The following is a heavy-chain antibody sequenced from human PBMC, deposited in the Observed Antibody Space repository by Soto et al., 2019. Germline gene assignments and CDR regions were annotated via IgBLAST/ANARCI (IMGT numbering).Heavy chain of an antibody. D-gene: IGHD2-2*01. V-gene: IGHV1-69*13. CDR1: GGTFSSYA. Sequence: GASVKVSCKASGGTFSSYAISWVRQAPGQGLEWMGGIIPIFGTANYAQKFQGRVTITADESTSTAYMELRSLRSDDTAVYYCARAPLVPAATPRPKFDYWGQGTLVTVSS. CDR3: ARAPLVPAATPRPKFDY. J-gene: IGHJ4*02. CDR2: IIPIFGTA.